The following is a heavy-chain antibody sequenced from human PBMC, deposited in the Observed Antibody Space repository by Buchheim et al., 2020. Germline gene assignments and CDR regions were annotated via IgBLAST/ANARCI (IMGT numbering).Heavy chain of an antibody. Sequence: EVQLVESGGGLVQPGGSLRLSCAASGFTFSTYWMHWVRQAPGKGLLWISRITSDGTTTSADSVRGQFTISRDNAKSTLYLQMNSLRAEDTAVYYCATGLFSAYEFWGRGTL. CDR3: ATGLFSAYEF. J-gene: IGHJ4*02. CDR1: GFTFSTYW. V-gene: IGHV3-74*01. CDR2: ITSDGTTT. D-gene: IGHD3-22*01.